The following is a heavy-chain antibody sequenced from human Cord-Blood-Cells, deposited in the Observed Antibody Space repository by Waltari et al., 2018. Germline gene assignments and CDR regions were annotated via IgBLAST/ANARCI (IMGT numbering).Heavy chain of an antibody. CDR3: ASSRYNWNSYNWFDP. D-gene: IGHD1-7*01. Sequence: QVQLVQSGAEVKKPGSSVKVSCKASGGTFSSYAISWVRQAPGQGLEWMGGSIPIFGTANYAPKFQGRVTITADESTSTAYMELSSLRSEDTAVYYCASSRYNWNSYNWFDPWGQGTLVTVSS. CDR2: SIPIFGTA. V-gene: IGHV1-69*12. J-gene: IGHJ5*02. CDR1: GGTFSSYA.